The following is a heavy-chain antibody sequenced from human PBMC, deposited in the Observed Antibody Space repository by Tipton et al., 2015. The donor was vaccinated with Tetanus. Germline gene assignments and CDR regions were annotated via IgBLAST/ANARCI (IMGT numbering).Heavy chain of an antibody. J-gene: IGHJ4*02. CDR1: GGSIRSDNYS. Sequence: TLSLTCTVSGGSIRSDNYSWNWIRQPPGKGLEWLAYISYSGRTNSNYPLKSRITISQDTSKNQFSLKLTSVTAADTAVYYCARANNDYSKKGPLDYWGQGILVIVSS. V-gene: IGHV4-61*01. CDR2: ISYSGRT. CDR3: ARANNDYSKKGPLDY. D-gene: IGHD5-12*01.